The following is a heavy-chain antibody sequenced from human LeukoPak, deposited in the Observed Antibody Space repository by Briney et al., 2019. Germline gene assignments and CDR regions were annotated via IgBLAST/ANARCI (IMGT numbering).Heavy chain of an antibody. Sequence: SETLSLTCTVSGGSISSSSYYWGWIRQPPGKGLEWIGSIYYSGSTYYNPSLKSRVTISVDTSKNQFSLKLSSVTAADTAVYYCARLHSYGYSFDYWGQGTLVTVSS. J-gene: IGHJ4*02. D-gene: IGHD5-18*01. CDR2: IYYSGST. CDR3: ARLHSYGYSFDY. V-gene: IGHV4-39*01. CDR1: GGSISSSSYY.